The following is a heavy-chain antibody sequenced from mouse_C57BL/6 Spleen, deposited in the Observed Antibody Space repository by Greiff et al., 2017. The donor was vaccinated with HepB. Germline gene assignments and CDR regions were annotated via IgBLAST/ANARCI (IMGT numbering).Heavy chain of an antibody. CDR2: INPSTGGT. CDR3: ARGVTEAWFAY. V-gene: IGHV1-42*01. J-gene: IGHJ3*01. Sequence: VQLQQSGPELVKPGASVKISCKASGYSFTGYYMNWVKQSPEKSLEWIGEINPSTGGTTYNQKFKAKATLTVDKSSSTAYMQLKSLTSEDSAVYYCARGVTEAWFAYWGQGTLVTVSA. D-gene: IGHD2-2*01. CDR1: GYSFTGYY.